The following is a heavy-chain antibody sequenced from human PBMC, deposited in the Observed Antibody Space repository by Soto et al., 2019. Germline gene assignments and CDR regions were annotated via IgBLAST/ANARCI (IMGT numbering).Heavy chain of an antibody. CDR3: ARDGGECTNGVCYAYYYFGMDV. J-gene: IGHJ6*02. CDR2: IYYSGST. V-gene: IGHV4-59*01. CDR1: GGSISRYY. D-gene: IGHD2-8*01. Sequence: SETLSLTCTVSGGSISRYYWNWIRQRPGKGLEWIGYIYYSGSTNYNPSLKSRVTISVDTSKNQFSLKLSSVTAADTAMYYCARDGGECTNGVCYAYYYFGMDVWGQGTTVTVSS.